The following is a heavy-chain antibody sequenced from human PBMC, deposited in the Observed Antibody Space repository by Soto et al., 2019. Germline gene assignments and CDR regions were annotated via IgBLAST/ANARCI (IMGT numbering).Heavy chain of an antibody. J-gene: IGHJ3*02. Sequence: SETLSLTCAVYGGSFSGYYWSWIRQPPGKGLEWIGEINHSGSTNYNPSLKSRVTISVDTSKNQFSLKLSSVTAADTAVYYCSRGGEDSSSWYCAFDIWGQGTMVT. D-gene: IGHD6-13*01. CDR2: INHSGST. CDR1: GGSFSGYY. CDR3: SRGGEDSSSWYCAFDI. V-gene: IGHV4-34*01.